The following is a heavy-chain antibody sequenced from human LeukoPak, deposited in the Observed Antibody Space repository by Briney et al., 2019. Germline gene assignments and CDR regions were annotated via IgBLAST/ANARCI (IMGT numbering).Heavy chain of an antibody. J-gene: IGHJ6*03. V-gene: IGHV3-7*01. CDR2: IKQDGSEK. CDR1: GFTFTSYW. CDR3: ARRDADTAMVLYYYYYMDV. D-gene: IGHD5-18*01. Sequence: PGGSLRLSCATSGFTFTSYWMSWVRQAAGKGLEWVANIKQDGSEKYYVDSVKGRFTISRDNAKNSLYLQMNSLRVEDTAIYYCARRDADTAMVLYYYYYMDVWGKGTTVTVSS.